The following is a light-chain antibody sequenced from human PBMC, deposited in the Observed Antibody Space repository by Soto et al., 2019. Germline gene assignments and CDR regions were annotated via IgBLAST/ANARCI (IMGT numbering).Light chain of an antibody. J-gene: IGLJ1*01. CDR3: CSYAGNYADV. CDR1: SSDVGGYNS. V-gene: IGLV2-11*01. CDR2: DVN. Sequence: QSVLTQPPSVSGSPGQSVTISCTGSSSDVGGYNSVSWYQLHPGKAPTLMIYDVNKRPSGVPDRFSGSKSGNTASLTISGLQAEDEADYYCCSYAGNYADVFGTGTKLTVL.